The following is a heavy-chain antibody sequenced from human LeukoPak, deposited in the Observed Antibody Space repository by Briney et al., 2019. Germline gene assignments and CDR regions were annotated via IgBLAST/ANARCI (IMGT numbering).Heavy chain of an antibody. CDR3: ARDRGTNYWYIDY. V-gene: IGHV3-30*04. J-gene: IGHJ4*02. D-gene: IGHD1-7*01. Sequence: GGSLRLSCAASGFTFNSYALHWVRQAPGKGLEWVAVIWYDGSNKYYADSVRGRFTISRDSSKNTVFLQMNSLRPEDTAVYYCARDRGTNYWYIDYWGQGTPVTVSS. CDR1: GFTFNSYA. CDR2: IWYDGSNK.